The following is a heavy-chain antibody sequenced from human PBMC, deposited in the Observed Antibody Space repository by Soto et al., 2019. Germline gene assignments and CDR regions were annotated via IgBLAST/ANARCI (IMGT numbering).Heavy chain of an antibody. Sequence: GGSLRLSSAASGFTCSSYAMSWVRQAPGQGLEWVSAVSGSGGRTYYADSVKGGFTISRDNYENTRYVQMNSLRAEDATIHYIPKALPGEWLADYYYGTDVWSQGTTVTVSS. V-gene: IGHV3-23*01. J-gene: IGHJ6*02. CDR2: VSGSGGRT. CDR1: GFTCSSYA. D-gene: IGHD6-19*01. CDR3: PKALPGEWLADYYYGTDV.